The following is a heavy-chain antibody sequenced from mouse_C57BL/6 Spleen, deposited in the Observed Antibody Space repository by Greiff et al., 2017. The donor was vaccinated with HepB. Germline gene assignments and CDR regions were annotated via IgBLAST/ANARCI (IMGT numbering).Heavy chain of an antibody. Sequence: DVKLQESGGGLVQPKGSLKLSCAASGFSFNTYAMNWVRQAPGKGLEWVARIRSKSNNYATYYADSVKDRFTISRDDSESMLYLQMNNLKTEDTAMYYCVSNYYGSSSLAMDYWGQGTSVTVSS. D-gene: IGHD1-1*01. J-gene: IGHJ4*01. V-gene: IGHV10-1*01. CDR2: IRSKSNNYAT. CDR3: VSNYYGSSSLAMDY. CDR1: GFSFNTYA.